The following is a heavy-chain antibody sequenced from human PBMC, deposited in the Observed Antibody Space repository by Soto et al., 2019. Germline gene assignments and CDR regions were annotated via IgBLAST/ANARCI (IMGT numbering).Heavy chain of an antibody. CDR2: ISDGGGST. CDR3: AKYPEYSGYDGTYFDS. J-gene: IGHJ4*02. Sequence: GGSLRLSCAASGFSFSSYAMSCVRQAPGKGLEWVSSISDGGGSTNYADSVRGRFTIARDRSKNTLYLHMNSLRAEDTAVYYCAKYPEYSGYDGTYFDSWGQGTLVTVSS. D-gene: IGHD5-12*01. V-gene: IGHV3-23*01. CDR1: GFSFSSYA.